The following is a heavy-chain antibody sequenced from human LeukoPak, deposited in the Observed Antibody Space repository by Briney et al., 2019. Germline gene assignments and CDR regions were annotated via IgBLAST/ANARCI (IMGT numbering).Heavy chain of an antibody. Sequence: AXXXXRQXXXXXXEWVSAISGSGGSTYYADSVKGRSTISRDNSKNTLYLQMNSLRAEDTAVYYCATSYDILTGFDYWGQGTLVTVSS. CDR1: A. D-gene: IGHD3-9*01. CDR3: ATSYDILTGFDY. CDR2: ISGSGGST. V-gene: IGHV3-23*01. J-gene: IGHJ4*02.